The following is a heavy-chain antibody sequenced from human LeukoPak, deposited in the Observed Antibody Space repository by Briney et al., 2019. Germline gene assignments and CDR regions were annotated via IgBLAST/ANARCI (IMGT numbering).Heavy chain of an antibody. CDR1: GGSISSHY. D-gene: IGHD6-13*01. CDR3: AREGYSSNWYDY. CDR2: ISYTGST. J-gene: IGHJ5*01. V-gene: IGHV4-59*11. Sequence: TSETLSLTCTVSGGSISSHYWAWIRQPPGKGLEWIGYISYTGSTNYNPSLKSRVTISVDTSKNQFSLKLRSVTAADTVVYYCAREGYSSNWYDYWGQGTLVTVSS.